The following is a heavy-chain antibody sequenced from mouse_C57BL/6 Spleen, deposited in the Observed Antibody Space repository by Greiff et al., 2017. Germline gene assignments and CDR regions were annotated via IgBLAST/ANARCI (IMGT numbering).Heavy chain of an antibody. CDR1: GYTFTSYW. CDR2: INPSDSET. D-gene: IGHD1-1*02. J-gene: IGHJ1*03. Sequence: QVQLQQPGAELVRPGSSVKLSCKASGYTFTSYWMHWVKQRPIQGLEWIGNINPSDSETHYNQKFKDKATLTVDKSSSTAYMQLSSLTSEDSAVYCCAKDGGSYGYFDVWGTGTTVTVSS. V-gene: IGHV1-52*01. CDR3: AKDGGSYGYFDV.